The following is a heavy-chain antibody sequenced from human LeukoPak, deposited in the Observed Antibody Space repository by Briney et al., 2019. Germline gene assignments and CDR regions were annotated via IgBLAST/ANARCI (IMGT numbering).Heavy chain of an antibody. CDR2: ISSSGSYI. D-gene: IGHD2-21*02. CDR1: GFTFSSYG. J-gene: IGHJ4*02. Sequence: PGGSLRLSCAASGFTFSSYGMNWVRQAPGKGLEWVSSISSSGSYIYYADSVKGRFSISRGNAKNSLYLQMNSLRAEDTAVYYCARGVYCGGDCESGYWGQGTLVTVSS. V-gene: IGHV3-21*01. CDR3: ARGVYCGGDCESGY.